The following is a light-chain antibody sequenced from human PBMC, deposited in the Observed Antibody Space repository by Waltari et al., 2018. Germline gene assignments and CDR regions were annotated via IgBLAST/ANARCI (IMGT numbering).Light chain of an antibody. CDR2: YTN. CDR1: QDISSY. CDR3: QQGNTYPLT. Sequence: DIQMSQSPSSLSASVGDRVPITCRASQDISSYLNWYQQKPGKAPKLLISYTNTLASGVPSRFSGSASGTEFTLTISSLQPEDFATYYCQQGNTYPLTFGGGTKVEIK. J-gene: IGKJ4*01. V-gene: IGKV1-9*01.